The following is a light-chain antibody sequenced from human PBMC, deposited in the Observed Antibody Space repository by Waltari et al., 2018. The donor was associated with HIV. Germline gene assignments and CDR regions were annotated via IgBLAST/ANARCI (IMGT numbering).Light chain of an antibody. CDR1: SSNIGNDT. J-gene: IGLJ1*01. CDR3: VGWDGSLSGYV. CDR2: KNY. Sequence: QSVLTQPPSASGTPGQTVTISCSGSSSNIGNDTVSWYQQLPGMTPKPLIYKNYQRPSGVPDRFAGSKSGTSASLAISGLRSEDEADYYCVGWDGSLSGYVFGAGTKVTVL. V-gene: IGLV1-47*01.